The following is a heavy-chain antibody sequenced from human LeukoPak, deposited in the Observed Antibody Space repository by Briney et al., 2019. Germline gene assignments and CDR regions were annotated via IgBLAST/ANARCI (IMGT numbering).Heavy chain of an antibody. D-gene: IGHD1-26*01. CDR3: TTLNRGSYYEVAY. CDR2: IKSKTDGGTT. Sequence: GGSLRLSCAASGFTFSNAWMNWVRQAPGKGLEWVGRIKSKTDGGTTDYAAPVKGRFTISRDDSKNTLYLQMNSLKTEDTAVYYCTTLNRGSYYEVAYWGQGTLVTVSS. V-gene: IGHV3-15*07. CDR1: GFTFSNAW. J-gene: IGHJ4*02.